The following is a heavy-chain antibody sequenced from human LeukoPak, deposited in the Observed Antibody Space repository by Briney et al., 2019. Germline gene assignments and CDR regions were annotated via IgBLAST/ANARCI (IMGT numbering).Heavy chain of an antibody. Sequence: PSETLSLTCAVYGGSFSDYYWTWIRQPPGKGLEWIGEINHSGSTNYNPSLKSRVTISVDTSKKQFFLRLSSVTAAETAVYYCAKGHRYSSGPDYWGQGTLVTVSS. CDR1: GGSFSDYY. CDR3: AKGHRYSSGPDY. V-gene: IGHV4-34*01. J-gene: IGHJ4*02. D-gene: IGHD6-19*01. CDR2: INHSGST.